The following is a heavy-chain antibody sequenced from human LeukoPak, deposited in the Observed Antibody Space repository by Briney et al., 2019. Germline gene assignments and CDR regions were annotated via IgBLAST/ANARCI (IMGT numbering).Heavy chain of an antibody. CDR1: GFTFKSAW. D-gene: IGHD6-6*01. CDR2: IKSKTDGGTT. J-gene: IGHJ5*02. V-gene: IGHV3-15*07. Sequence: PGESLRLSCAASGFTFKSAWMNWVRQAPGKGLEWVGRIKSKTDGGTTDYAAPVKGRFSISRDDSTNTLNLQMNSLKAEDTAVYYCTSFTISSGFPWGQGTLVTVSS. CDR3: TSFTISSGFP.